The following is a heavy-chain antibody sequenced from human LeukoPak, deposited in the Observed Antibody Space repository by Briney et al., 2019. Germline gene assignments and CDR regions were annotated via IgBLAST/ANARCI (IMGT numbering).Heavy chain of an antibody. CDR3: ARSSGWYSYYFDY. V-gene: IGHV4-30-2*01. CDR2: IYHSGST. J-gene: IGHJ4*02. CDR1: GGSISSGGYY. Sequence: SQTLSLTCTVSGGSISSGGYYWSWIRQPPGKGLEWIGYIYHSGSTYYNPSLKSRVTISVDRSKNQFSLKLSSVTAADTAVYYCARSSGWYSYYFDYWGQGTLVTVSS. D-gene: IGHD6-19*01.